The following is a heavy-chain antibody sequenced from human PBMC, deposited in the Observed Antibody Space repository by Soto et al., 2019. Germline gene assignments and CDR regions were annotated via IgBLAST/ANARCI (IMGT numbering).Heavy chain of an antibody. V-gene: IGHV1-69*13. CDR1: GGTFSRYA. CDR2: IIPIFGTA. Sequence: SVKVSCKASGGTFSRYAISWVRQAPGQGLEWMGGIIPIFGTANYAQKFQGRVTITADESTSTAYMELSSLRSEDTAVYYCARRITIFSWFDPWGQGTLVTVS. CDR3: ARRITIFSWFDP. D-gene: IGHD3-3*01. J-gene: IGHJ5*02.